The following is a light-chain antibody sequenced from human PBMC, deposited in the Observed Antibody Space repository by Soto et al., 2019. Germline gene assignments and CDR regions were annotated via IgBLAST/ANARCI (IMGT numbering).Light chain of an antibody. V-gene: IGKV3-15*01. Sequence: EIVMTQSPATLSVSPGERATLSCRASQSVSSNLAWYQQKPGQAPRLLIYGASTRATGIPARFSGSGSGTDFTLTISSLQSEDFAVYYCQQCNNWPLTFGGGTKVEIK. CDR3: QQCNNWPLT. CDR2: GAS. CDR1: QSVSSN. J-gene: IGKJ4*01.